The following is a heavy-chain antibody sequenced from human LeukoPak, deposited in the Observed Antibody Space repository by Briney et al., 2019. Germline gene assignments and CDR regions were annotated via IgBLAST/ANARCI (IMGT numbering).Heavy chain of an antibody. CDR1: GYTFTGYY. J-gene: IGHJ4*02. D-gene: IGHD3-22*01. V-gene: IGHV1-2*02. CDR2: INPNSGGT. Sequence: ASVKVSCKASGYTFTGYYMHWVRHAPGQGLEWMGWINPNSGGTNYAQKFQGRVTMTRDTSISTAYMELSRLRSDDTAVYYCASSSPYDSSGYYPDYWGQGTLVTVSS. CDR3: ASSSPYDSSGYYPDY.